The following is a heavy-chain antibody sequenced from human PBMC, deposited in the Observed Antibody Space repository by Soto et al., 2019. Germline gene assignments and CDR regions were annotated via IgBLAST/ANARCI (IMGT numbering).Heavy chain of an antibody. V-gene: IGHV3-23*01. CDR1: GFTFSSYA. Sequence: GGSLRLSCAASGFTFSSYAMSWVRQAPGKGLEWVSAISGSGGSTYYADSVKGRFTISRDNSKNTLYLQMNSLRAEDTAVYYCAKEYYYDSSGYYYYYYGMDVWGQGTTVTVSS. CDR3: AKEYYYDSSGYYYYYYGMDV. CDR2: ISGSGGST. J-gene: IGHJ6*02. D-gene: IGHD3-22*01.